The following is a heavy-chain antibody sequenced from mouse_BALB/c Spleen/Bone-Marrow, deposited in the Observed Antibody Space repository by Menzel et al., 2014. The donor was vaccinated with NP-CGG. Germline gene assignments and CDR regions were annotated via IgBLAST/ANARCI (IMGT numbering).Heavy chain of an antibody. CDR1: GYTFTSYW. Sequence: QVQLKESGAELVRPGASVKLSCKASGYTFTSYWINWVKQGPGQGLEWIGNIFPSETYTNYNQKFKDKATLTVDKSSSTAYMQLSSPTSEDSAVYYCTRDNWDYWGQGTTLTVSS. J-gene: IGHJ2*01. CDR2: IFPSETYT. CDR3: TRDNWDY. D-gene: IGHD4-1*01. V-gene: IGHV1-69*02.